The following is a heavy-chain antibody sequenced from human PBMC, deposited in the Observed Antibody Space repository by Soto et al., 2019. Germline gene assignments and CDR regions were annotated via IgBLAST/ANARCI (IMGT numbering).Heavy chain of an antibody. CDR1: GFTFSSYS. Sequence: EVQLVESGGGLVKPGGSLRLSCAASGFTFSSYSMNWVRQAPGKGLEWVSSISSSSSYIYYADSVKGRFTISRDNAKNSLYLQMNSLRAEDTAVYYCARDPNDFWSGYYYYYYYGMDVWGQGTTVTVSS. CDR3: ARDPNDFWSGYYYYYYYGMDV. J-gene: IGHJ6*02. CDR2: ISSSSSYI. D-gene: IGHD3-3*01. V-gene: IGHV3-21*01.